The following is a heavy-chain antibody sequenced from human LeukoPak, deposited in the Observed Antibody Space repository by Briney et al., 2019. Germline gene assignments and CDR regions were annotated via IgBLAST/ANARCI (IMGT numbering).Heavy chain of an antibody. Sequence: GGSLRLSCPASGFTFSSYAMSWVRQAPGKGLEWVSAISGSGGSTYYADSVKGRFTISRDNSKNTLYLQMNSLRAEDTAVYYCAKPLAPVLLCFDYWGQGTLVTVSS. D-gene: IGHD3-10*02. V-gene: IGHV3-23*01. CDR3: AKPLAPVLLCFDY. CDR2: ISGSGGST. CDR1: GFTFSSYA. J-gene: IGHJ4*02.